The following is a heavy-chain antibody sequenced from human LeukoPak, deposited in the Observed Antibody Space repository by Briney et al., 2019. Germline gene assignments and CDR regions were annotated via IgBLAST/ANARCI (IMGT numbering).Heavy chain of an antibody. CDR1: GGSISSSSYY. D-gene: IGHD3-3*01. CDR3: ARRGGLTLLGVVTQYYFEY. CDR2: IYYSGST. J-gene: IGHJ4*02. V-gene: IGHV4-39*07. Sequence: PSETLSLTCTVSGGSISSSSYYWGWIRQPPGKGLEWIGSIYYSGSTYYNPSLKSRVTIPVDTSKNQFSLKLSSVTAADTAVYYCARRGGLTLLGVVTQYYFEYWGQGTLVTVSS.